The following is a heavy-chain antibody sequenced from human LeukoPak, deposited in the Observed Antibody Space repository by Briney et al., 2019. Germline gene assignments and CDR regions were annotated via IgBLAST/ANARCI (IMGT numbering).Heavy chain of an antibody. J-gene: IGHJ5*02. Sequence: ASETLSLTCTVSGGSISSSYWSWIRQPPGKGLEWIGYIYTSGSTKYNPSLKSRVTISVDTSKNQFSLKLSSVTAADTAVYYCARDHLFYLESPYNWFDPWGQGTLVTVSS. V-gene: IGHV4-4*09. D-gene: IGHD1-1*01. CDR1: GGSISSSY. CDR2: IYTSGST. CDR3: ARDHLFYLESPYNWFDP.